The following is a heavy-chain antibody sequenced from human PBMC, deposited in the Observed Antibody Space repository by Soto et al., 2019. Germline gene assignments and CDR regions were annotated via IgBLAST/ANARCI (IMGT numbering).Heavy chain of an antibody. D-gene: IGHD2-21*02. CDR3: ARGGVTTYVQQS. V-gene: IGHV3-21*01. Sequence: GGSLRLSCAASGFTFSSNNMNWVRQAPGKGLEWVSSISSSGTYMYYADSVRGRFTISRDNAKNSLYLQMNSLRAEDTAVYYCARGGVTTYVQQSWGQGTLVTVSS. CDR2: ISSSGTYM. CDR1: GFTFSSNN. J-gene: IGHJ4*02.